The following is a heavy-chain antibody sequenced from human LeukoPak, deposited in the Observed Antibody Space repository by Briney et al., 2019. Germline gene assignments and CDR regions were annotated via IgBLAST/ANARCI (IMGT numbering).Heavy chain of an antibody. D-gene: IGHD4-11*01. J-gene: IGHJ4*02. Sequence: SETLSLTCTVSGGSISSYYWSWIRQPAGKGLEWIGRIYTSGSTNYNPSLKSRVTMSVDTSKNQFSLKLSSVTAADTAVYYRARAPASNGKTRRYFDYWGQGTLVTVSS. V-gene: IGHV4-4*07. CDR3: ARAPASNGKTRRYFDY. CDR1: GGSISSYY. CDR2: IYTSGST.